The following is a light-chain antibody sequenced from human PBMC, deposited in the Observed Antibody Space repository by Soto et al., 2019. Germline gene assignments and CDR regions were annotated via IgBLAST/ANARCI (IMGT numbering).Light chain of an antibody. CDR3: TSYTRDTALV. V-gene: IGLV2-14*01. Sequence: QSVLTQPASVSGSPRQSITISCTGTSSDVGTYNYVSCYQHHPGKAPKLIIYEISNRPSGVSNRFSGSKSGSTASLTISGLQAEDEADYHCTSYTRDTALVFGTGTKV. CDR2: EIS. J-gene: IGLJ1*01. CDR1: SSDVGTYNY.